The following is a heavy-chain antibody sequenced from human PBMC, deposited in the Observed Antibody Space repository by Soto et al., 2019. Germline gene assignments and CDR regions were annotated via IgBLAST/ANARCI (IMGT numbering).Heavy chain of an antibody. J-gene: IGHJ4*02. V-gene: IGHV4-4*02. D-gene: IGHD2-15*01. CDR3: AREGYCSGGSCDIDY. Sequence: SETLSLTCAVSGGSISSSNWWSWVRQPPGKGLEWIGEIYHSGSTNYNPSLKSRVTISVDTSKKQFSLKLSSVTAADTAVYYCAREGYCSGGSCDIDYWGQGTLVTVSS. CDR1: GGSISSSNW. CDR2: IYHSGST.